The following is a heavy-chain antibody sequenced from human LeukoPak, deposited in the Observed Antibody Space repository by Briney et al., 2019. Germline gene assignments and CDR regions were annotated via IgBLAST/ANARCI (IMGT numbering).Heavy chain of an antibody. V-gene: IGHV3-23*01. CDR3: AKRPSYSSSWYGGYY. CDR2: ISGSGGST. CDR1: GFTFSSYA. J-gene: IGHJ4*02. Sequence: GGSLRLSCAASGFTFSSYAMSWVRQAPGKGLEWDSAISGSGGSTYYADSVKGRFTISRDNSKNTLYLQMNSLRAEDTAVYYCAKRPSYSSSWYGGYYWGQGTLVTVSS. D-gene: IGHD6-13*01.